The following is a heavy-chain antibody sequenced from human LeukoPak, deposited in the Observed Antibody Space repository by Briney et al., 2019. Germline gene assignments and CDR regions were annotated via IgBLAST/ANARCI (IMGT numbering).Heavy chain of an antibody. V-gene: IGHV4-34*01. CDR1: GGSFSGYY. D-gene: IGHD4-17*01. CDR3: ARDPLQGYGDYFDY. Sequence: SETLSLTCAVYGGSFSGYYWSWIRQPPGKGLEWIGEINHSGSTNYNPSLKSRVTISVDTSKNQFSLKLSSVTAADTAVYYCARDPLQGYGDYFDYWGQGTLVTVSS. CDR2: INHSGST. J-gene: IGHJ4*02.